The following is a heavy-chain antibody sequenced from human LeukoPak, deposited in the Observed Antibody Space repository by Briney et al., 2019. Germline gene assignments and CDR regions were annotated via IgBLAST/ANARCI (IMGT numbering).Heavy chain of an antibody. CDR1: GFTFSSYE. Sequence: PGGSLRLSCAASGFTFSSYEMNWVRQAPREVLEWVSYISTSGNTRYYADSVKGRFTISRDNAKNSLYLQMNSLRVEDTAVYYCARELSGTTSYYFDYWGQGTLVTVSS. J-gene: IGHJ4*02. V-gene: IGHV3-48*03. CDR2: ISTSGNTR. D-gene: IGHD1-7*01. CDR3: ARELSGTTSYYFDY.